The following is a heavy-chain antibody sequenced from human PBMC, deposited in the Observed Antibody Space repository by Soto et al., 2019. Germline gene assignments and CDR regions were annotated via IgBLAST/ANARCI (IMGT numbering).Heavy chain of an antibody. J-gene: IGHJ4*02. CDR3: ATSTLHYYDTSGYYPDELDF. V-gene: IGHV4-31*03. D-gene: IGHD3-22*01. CDR1: GGSVSSDDYY. Sequence: QVQLQESGPGLMKPSQTLSLTCTVSGGSVSSDDYYWNWIRQDPGKGLEWIGYISYRGGTYYNPSLWSRGAMSVDTSKNQFALKLTSVTAADTAVYYCATSTLHYYDTSGYYPDELDFWGQGTLVTVSS. CDR2: ISYRGGT.